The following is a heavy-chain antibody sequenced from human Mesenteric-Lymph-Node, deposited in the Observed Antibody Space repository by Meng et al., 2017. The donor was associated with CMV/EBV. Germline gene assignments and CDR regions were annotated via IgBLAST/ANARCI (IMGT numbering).Heavy chain of an antibody. Sequence: NGIYYWSWIRQHPGKGLEWIGYIYYSGSTYYNPSLKSRVTISVDTSKNQFSLRLNSVTAADTAIYYCARERGCSSTSCYQGNWFDPWGQGTLVTVSS. V-gene: IGHV4-31*02. CDR3: ARERGCSSTSCYQGNWFDP. D-gene: IGHD2-2*01. CDR1: NGIYY. J-gene: IGHJ5*02. CDR2: IYYSGST.